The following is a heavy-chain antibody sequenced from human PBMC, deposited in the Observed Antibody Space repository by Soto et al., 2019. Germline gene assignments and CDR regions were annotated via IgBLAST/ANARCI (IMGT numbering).Heavy chain of an antibody. Sequence: VGSLRLSCAGSGFTFSNYAMSWVRQAPGKGLEWVSAISGSGDSTYYANSVKGRFTISRDNSKNTLYLQTNSLRAEDTAVYYCAKDTPQEWLLVFHYWGQGTLVTVSS. CDR3: AKDTPQEWLLVFHY. V-gene: IGHV3-23*01. J-gene: IGHJ4*02. D-gene: IGHD3-3*01. CDR2: ISGSGDST. CDR1: GFTFSNYA.